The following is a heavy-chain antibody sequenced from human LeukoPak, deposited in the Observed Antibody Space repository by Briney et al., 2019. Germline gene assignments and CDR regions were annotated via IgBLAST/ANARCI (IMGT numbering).Heavy chain of an antibody. CDR3: ARDRRGVGAFDI. CDR2: IYSGGST. V-gene: IGHV3-53*01. Sequence: GGSLRLSCAASGFTVSSNYINWVRQAPGKGLEWVSVIYSGGSTYYPDSVKGRFTISRDKSKNTLYLQMNSLRAEDTAVYYCARDRRGVGAFDIWGQGTMVTVSS. D-gene: IGHD3-10*01. CDR1: GFTVSSNY. J-gene: IGHJ3*02.